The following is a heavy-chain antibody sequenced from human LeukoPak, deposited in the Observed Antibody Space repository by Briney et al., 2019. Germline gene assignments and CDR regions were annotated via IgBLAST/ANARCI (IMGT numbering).Heavy chain of an antibody. J-gene: IGHJ1*01. CDR3: AREGVVVTAIRSEYLQH. D-gene: IGHD2-21*02. Sequence: GASVPVSCKASGYTFTSYLMHWVRQPPGQRLDWMGFTNPGNGNTKYSQKFQGRVTITRDTSESTAYMELSSLRSEDTAVYYCAREGVVVTAIRSEYLQHWGQGTLVTVSS. V-gene: IGHV1-3*01. CDR2: TNPGNGNT. CDR1: GYTFTSYL.